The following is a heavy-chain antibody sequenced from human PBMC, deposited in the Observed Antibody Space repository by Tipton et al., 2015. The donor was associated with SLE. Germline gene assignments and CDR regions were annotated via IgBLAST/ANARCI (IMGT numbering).Heavy chain of an antibody. V-gene: IGHV4-30-2*01. D-gene: IGHD3-16*01. CDR1: GVSISRGGYS. Sequence: TLSLTCAVSGVSISRGGYSWTWIRQPPGKGLEWIGYIYQSGTTDYNPSLKSRVTISVDRSKNQFSLDLTSVTAADTAVYYCARDNWGKSEVRAFDIWGPGTVVTVSS. CDR2: IYQSGTT. CDR3: ARDNWGKSEVRAFDI. J-gene: IGHJ3*02.